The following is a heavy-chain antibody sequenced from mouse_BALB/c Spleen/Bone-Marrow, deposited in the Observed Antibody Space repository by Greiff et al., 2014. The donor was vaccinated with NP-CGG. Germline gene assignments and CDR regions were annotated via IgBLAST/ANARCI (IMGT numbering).Heavy chain of an antibody. V-gene: IGHV5-17*02. D-gene: IGHD2-10*02. CDR1: GFTFSSFG. CDR3: AREGRYGNPVY. CDR2: ISSGDSTI. Sequence: EVMLVESGGGLVQPGGSRKLSCAASGFTFSSFGVHWVRQAPEKGLEWVAYISSGDSTIYYADTLKGRFTMSRDNPKSTLFLQMTSLRSEDTAMYYCAREGRYGNPVYWGQGTPLTVSS. J-gene: IGHJ2*01.